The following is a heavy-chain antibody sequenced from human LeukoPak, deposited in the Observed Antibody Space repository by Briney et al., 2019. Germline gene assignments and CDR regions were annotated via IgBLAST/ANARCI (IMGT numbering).Heavy chain of an antibody. CDR1: GGSISSGGYY. CDR3: ARGTVAKNYFDY. V-gene: IGHV4-31*03. J-gene: IGHJ4*02. Sequence: TLSLTCTVSGGSISSGGYYWSWIRQHPGKGLEWIGYIYYSGSTYYNPSLKSRVTISVDTSKNQFSLKLSSVTAADTAVYYCARGTVAKNYFDYWGQGTLVTVSS. D-gene: IGHD4-17*01. CDR2: IYYSGST.